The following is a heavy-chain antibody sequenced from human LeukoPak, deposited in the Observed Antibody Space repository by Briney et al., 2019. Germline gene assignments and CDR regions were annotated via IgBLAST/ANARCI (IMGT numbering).Heavy chain of an antibody. Sequence: GGSLRLSCAASGFTFSSYSMNWVRQAPGKGLEWVSSISSSSYIYYADSVKGRFTISRDNAKNSLYLQMNSLRAEDTAVYYCARDILSGAIGAYYFDYWGQGTLVTVSS. V-gene: IGHV3-21*01. CDR1: GFTFSSYS. CDR2: ISSSSYI. CDR3: ARDILSGAIGAYYFDY. D-gene: IGHD4/OR15-4a*01. J-gene: IGHJ4*02.